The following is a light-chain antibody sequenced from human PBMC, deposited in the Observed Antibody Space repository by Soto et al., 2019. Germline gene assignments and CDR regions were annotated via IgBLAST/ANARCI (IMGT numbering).Light chain of an antibody. CDR3: QYYNDYCWT. V-gene: IGKV1-5*03. Sequence: DIQLTQSPSTLSASVGDRVTITCRASQTNSSWLAWYQQKPGKAPNLLIYKTSNLESGVPSRFSGSGSGTEFTLTISSLQPDDFATYYCQYYNDYCWTFGQGTKVEIK. CDR2: KTS. J-gene: IGKJ1*01. CDR1: QTNSSW.